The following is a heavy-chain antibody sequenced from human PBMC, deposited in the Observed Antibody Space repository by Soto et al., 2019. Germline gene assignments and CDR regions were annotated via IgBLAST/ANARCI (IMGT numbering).Heavy chain of an antibody. V-gene: IGHV4-59*05. CDR2: IYYSGST. CDR3: ARMGKLGYCSSTSCYVAFDI. Sequence: TSETLSLTCTVSGGSISSYYCSWIRQRPGTGQEWIGSIYYSGSTYYNPSLKSRVTISVDTSKNQFSLKLSSVTAADTAVYYCARMGKLGYCSSTSCYVAFDIWGQGTMVTVSS. J-gene: IGHJ3*02. D-gene: IGHD2-2*01. CDR1: GGSISSYY.